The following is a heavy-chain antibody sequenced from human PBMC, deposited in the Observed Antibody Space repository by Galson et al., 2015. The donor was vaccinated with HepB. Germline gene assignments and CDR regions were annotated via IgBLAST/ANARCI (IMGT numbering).Heavy chain of an antibody. CDR1: GDSVSSNSAA. CDR3: ARAKAVAGLYYFDY. V-gene: IGHV6-1*01. J-gene: IGHJ4*02. Sequence: CAISGDSVSSNSAAWNWIRQSPSRGLEWLGRTYYRPKWYNDYAVSVKSRITINPDTSKNQFSLQLNSVTPEDTAVYYCARAKAVAGLYYFDYWGQGTLVTVSS. D-gene: IGHD6-19*01. CDR2: TYYRPKWYN.